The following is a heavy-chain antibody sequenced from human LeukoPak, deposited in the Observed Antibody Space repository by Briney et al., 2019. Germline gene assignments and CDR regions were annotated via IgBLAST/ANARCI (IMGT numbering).Heavy chain of an antibody. CDR2: MNPNNDET. D-gene: IGHD2-8*02. CDR1: RYTFTSYA. V-gene: IGHV1-8*02. CDR3: ARSDNTYWYYYYSLDV. Sequence: ASVKVSCKASRYTFTSYAMHWVRQAPGQGLEWLGWMNPNNDETGYEAKFQGRVAMTMNMSINTAYMELSGLRSEDTAVYYCARSDNTYWYYYYSLDVWGQGTTVTVSS. J-gene: IGHJ6*02.